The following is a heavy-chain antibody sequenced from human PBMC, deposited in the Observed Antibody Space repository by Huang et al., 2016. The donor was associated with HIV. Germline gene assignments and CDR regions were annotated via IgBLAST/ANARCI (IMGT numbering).Heavy chain of an antibody. D-gene: IGHD3-10*01. Sequence: QVQLVQSGAEVKKPGASVKVSCKVFGYTLPKFSMHWVRQAPGKGLEWMGGCDPEDGDTIYAQKFQGRVTVTEDTVTDTAYMKLNSLRSEDTAVYYCATSVTMVRGVVLTRYYFDYWGQGTLVTVSS. CDR3: ATSVTMVRGVVLTRYYFDY. J-gene: IGHJ4*02. CDR1: GYTLPKFS. V-gene: IGHV1-24*01. CDR2: CDPEDGDT.